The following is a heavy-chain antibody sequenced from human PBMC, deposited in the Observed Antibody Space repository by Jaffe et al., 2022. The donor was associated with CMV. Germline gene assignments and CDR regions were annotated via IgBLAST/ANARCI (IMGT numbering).Heavy chain of an antibody. Sequence: EVQLVESGGGLVQPGGSLRLSCAASGFSLSNSIVAWVRLAPGKGLEWVSTVSGIDGSTYYEDSVKGRFTISTDNFQNTVYLQLSSLRDEDTAVYHCAREGYTSGRCGGFDMWGQGTMVTVSS. CDR1: GFSLSNSI. CDR3: AREGYTSGRCGGFDM. J-gene: IGHJ3*02. D-gene: IGHD6-19*01. V-gene: IGHV3-23*04. CDR2: VSGIDGST.